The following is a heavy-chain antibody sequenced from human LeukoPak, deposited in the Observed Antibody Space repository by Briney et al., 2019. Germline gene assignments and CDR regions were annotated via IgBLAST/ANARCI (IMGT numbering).Heavy chain of an antibody. V-gene: IGHV4-59*01. CDR2: IYYSGST. CDR1: DGSISSYY. D-gene: IGHD5-18*01. Sequence: SETLSLTCTVSDGSISSYYWSWIRQPPGKGLEWIGYIYYSGSTNYNPSLKSRVTISVDTSKNQFSLKLSSVTAADTAVYYCARRGYSYDYVYWGQGTLVTVSS. J-gene: IGHJ4*02. CDR3: ARRGYSYDYVY.